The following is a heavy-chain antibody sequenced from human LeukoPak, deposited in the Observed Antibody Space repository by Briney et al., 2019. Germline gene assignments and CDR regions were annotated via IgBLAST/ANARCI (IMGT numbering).Heavy chain of an antibody. D-gene: IGHD3-16*01. CDR2: INHSGST. CDR3: AREGGGTLSY. V-gene: IGHV4-34*01. Sequence: SETLSLTCAVYGGSFSGYYWSWIRQPPGKGLEWIGEINHSGSTNYNPSFKSRVTISVDTSKNQFSLKLSSVTAADTAVYYCAREGGGTLSYWGQGTLVTVSS. J-gene: IGHJ4*02. CDR1: GGSFSGYY.